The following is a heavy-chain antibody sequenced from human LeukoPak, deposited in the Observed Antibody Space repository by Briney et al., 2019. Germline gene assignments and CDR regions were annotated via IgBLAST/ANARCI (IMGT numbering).Heavy chain of an antibody. Sequence: NSSETLSLTCTVSGGSISSYYWSWIRQPPGKGLEWIGYIYYSGSTNYNPSLKSRVTISVDTSKNQFSLKLSSVTAADTAVYYCARGGRSAYSYWGQGTLVTVSS. CDR2: IYYSGST. CDR1: GGSISSYY. V-gene: IGHV4-59*08. CDR3: ARGGRSAYSY. D-gene: IGHD5-18*01. J-gene: IGHJ4*02.